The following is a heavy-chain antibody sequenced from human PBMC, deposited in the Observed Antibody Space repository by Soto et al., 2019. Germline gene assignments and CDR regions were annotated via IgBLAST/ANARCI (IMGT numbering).Heavy chain of an antibody. J-gene: IGHJ6*02. CDR3: TGITWFRGMDV. D-gene: IGHD3-10*01. Sequence: SQTLSLTCVISGDSVSSNSAGWNWIRQSPSRGLEWLGRTYYKSKWNNDYALSVKSRITINPDTSKKQFSLHLYSVTPEDTAVYYCTGITWFRGMDVWGQGTQVTVSS. CDR2: TYYKSKWNN. V-gene: IGHV6-1*01. CDR1: GDSVSSNSAG.